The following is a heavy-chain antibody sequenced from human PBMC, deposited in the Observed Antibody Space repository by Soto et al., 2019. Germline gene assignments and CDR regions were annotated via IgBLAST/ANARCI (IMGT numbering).Heavy chain of an antibody. CDR1: GFTFRSYG. D-gene: IGHD3-3*01. CDR2: ISYDGSNK. J-gene: IGHJ4*02. Sequence: GSLRLFCAASGFTFRSYGMHWGVQAPGKGLEVVAVISYDGSNKYYADSVKGRFTISRDNSKNTLYLQMNSLRAEDTAVYYCAKDPFPITIFGVPKSYYFDYWGQGTLVTVSS. V-gene: IGHV3-30*18. CDR3: AKDPFPITIFGVPKSYYFDY.